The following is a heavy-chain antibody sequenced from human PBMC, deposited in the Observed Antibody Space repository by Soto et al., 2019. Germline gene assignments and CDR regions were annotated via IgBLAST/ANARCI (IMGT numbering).Heavy chain of an antibody. J-gene: IGHJ6*02. V-gene: IGHV1-69*01. CDR2: IIPIFGTA. D-gene: IGHD7-27*01. CDR3: ARDPLWGFRRYYGMDV. CDR1: GGTFSSYA. Sequence: QVQRVQSGAEVKKPGSSVKVSCKASGGTFSSYAISWVRQAPGQGLEWMGGIIPIFGTANYAQKFQGRVTITADESTSTAYMELSSLRSEDTAVYYCARDPLWGFRRYYGMDVWGQGTTVTVSS.